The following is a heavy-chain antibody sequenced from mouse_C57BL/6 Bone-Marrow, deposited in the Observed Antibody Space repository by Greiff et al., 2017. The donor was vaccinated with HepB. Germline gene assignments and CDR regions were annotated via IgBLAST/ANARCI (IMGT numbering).Heavy chain of an antibody. Sequence: QVQLQHPGTELVKPGASVKLSCKASGYTFTSYWMHWVKQRPGQGLEWIGNINPSNGGTNYNEKFKSKATLTVDKSSSTAYMQLSSLTSEDSAVYYCARSITTVVATDDYWGQGTTLTVSS. D-gene: IGHD1-1*01. V-gene: IGHV1-53*01. CDR1: GYTFTSYW. CDR3: ARSITTVVATDDY. CDR2: INPSNGGT. J-gene: IGHJ2*01.